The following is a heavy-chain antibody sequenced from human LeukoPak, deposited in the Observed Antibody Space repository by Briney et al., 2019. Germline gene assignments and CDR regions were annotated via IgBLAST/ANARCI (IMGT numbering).Heavy chain of an antibody. J-gene: IGHJ4*02. D-gene: IGHD3-10*01. V-gene: IGHV1-69*05. CDR3: ARPQYYGSGSPLDY. Sequence: SSVKVSCKASGGTFSSYAISWVQQAPGQGLEWMGRIIPIFGTANYAQKFQGRVTITTDESTSTAYMELSSLRSEDTAVYYCARPQYYGSGSPLDYWGQGTLVTVSS. CDR2: IIPIFGTA. CDR1: GGTFSSYA.